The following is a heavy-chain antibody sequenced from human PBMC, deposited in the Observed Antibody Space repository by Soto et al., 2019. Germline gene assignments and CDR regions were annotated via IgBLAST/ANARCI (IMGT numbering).Heavy chain of an antibody. CDR1: GFTFSSYA. Sequence: QVQLVESGGGVVQPGRSLRLSCAASGFTFSSYAMHWVRQAPGKGLEWVAVISYDGSNKYYADSVKGRFTISRDNSKNTLYLQMNSLRAEDTAVYYCAREPPLAGIGGFDYWGQGTLVTVSS. V-gene: IGHV3-30-3*01. J-gene: IGHJ4*02. CDR3: AREPPLAGIGGFDY. D-gene: IGHD6-19*01. CDR2: ISYDGSNK.